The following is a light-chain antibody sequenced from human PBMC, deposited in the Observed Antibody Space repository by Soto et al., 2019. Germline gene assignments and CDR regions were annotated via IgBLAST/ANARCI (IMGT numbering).Light chain of an antibody. CDR2: GAS. V-gene: IGKV3-20*01. J-gene: IGKJ5*01. CDR3: QQYTGPPTT. Sequence: ETVLTQSPCTLSLSPGERATLSCRASESVSSIYVAWYQQKPGQAPTLLIYGASTRATGIPDRFSGSGSGTDFTLTITRLEPEDSAVYFCQQYTGPPTTFGQGTRLEIK. CDR1: ESVSSIY.